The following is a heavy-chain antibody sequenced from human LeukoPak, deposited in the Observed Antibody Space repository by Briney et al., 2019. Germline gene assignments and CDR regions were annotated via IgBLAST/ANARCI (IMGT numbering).Heavy chain of an antibody. J-gene: IGHJ6*03. V-gene: IGHV3-49*03. CDR1: GFTFGDYA. CDR2: IRSKAYGGTT. D-gene: IGHD4-17*01. Sequence: QPGRSQRLSCTASGFTFGDYAMSWFRQAPGKGLEWVGFIRSKAYGGTTEYAASVKGRFTISRDDSKSIAYLQMNSLKTEDTAVYYCTRKDGDYVYGRYMDVWGKGTTVTVSS. CDR3: TRKDGDYVYGRYMDV.